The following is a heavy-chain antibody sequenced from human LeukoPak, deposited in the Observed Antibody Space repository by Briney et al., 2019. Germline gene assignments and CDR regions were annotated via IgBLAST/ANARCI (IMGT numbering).Heavy chain of an antibody. CDR1: GGSISSYN. Sequence: SETLSLTCTVSGGSISSYNWSWIRQPPGKGLEWIGYIYYSGSTNYNPSLKSRVTISVDTSKNQFSLKLSSVTAADTAVYYCARMSDGLEWPGVDYWGQGTLVTVSS. CDR2: IYYSGST. V-gene: IGHV4-59*01. J-gene: IGHJ4*02. CDR3: ARMSDGLEWPGVDY. D-gene: IGHD3-3*01.